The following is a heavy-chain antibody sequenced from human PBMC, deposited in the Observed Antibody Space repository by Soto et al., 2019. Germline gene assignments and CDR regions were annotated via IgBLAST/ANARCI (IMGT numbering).Heavy chain of an antibody. V-gene: IGHV1-18*04. CDR2: VNTYNGHT. J-gene: IGHJ4*02. Sequence: QAQLVQSGPEVQKPGASVKVSCKASGYIFTAYYIGWARQAPGQGLEWMGWVNTYNGHTGYAQKFQGRVTMTTDTSTSTAYMELRDLGTDDTAVYYCTRDQRNSNGDEDSWGQGTLVTVSS. D-gene: IGHD7-27*01. CDR1: GYIFTAYY. CDR3: TRDQRNSNGDEDS.